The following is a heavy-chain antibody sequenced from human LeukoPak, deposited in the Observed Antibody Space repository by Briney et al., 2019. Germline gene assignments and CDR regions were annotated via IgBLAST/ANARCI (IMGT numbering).Heavy chain of an antibody. Sequence: ASVKVSCEASGYTFTGFYMHWVRRAPGQGLEWMGWINPNSGGTNYAQKFQGRVTMTRDTSISTAYMELSRLRSDDTAVYYCAARTPVDYWGQGTLVTVSS. V-gene: IGHV1-2*02. J-gene: IGHJ4*02. CDR2: INPNSGGT. CDR3: AARTPVDY. CDR1: GYTFTGFY. D-gene: IGHD1-14*01.